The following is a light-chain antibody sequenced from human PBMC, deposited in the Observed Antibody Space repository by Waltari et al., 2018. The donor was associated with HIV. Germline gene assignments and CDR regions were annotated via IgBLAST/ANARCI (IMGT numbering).Light chain of an antibody. CDR2: KNF. V-gene: IGLV1-47*01. CDR3: VGWDSSLSAYV. CDR1: SSNIEKDK. J-gene: IGLJ1*01. Sequence: QSFLTQPPSASGTPGQTVTISCSGSSSNIEKDKVNWYQQLPGMTPKLLIYKNFLRPSGVPDRFAASKSGTSASLTISGLRSADEADYYCVGWDSSLSAYVFGAGTKVAVL.